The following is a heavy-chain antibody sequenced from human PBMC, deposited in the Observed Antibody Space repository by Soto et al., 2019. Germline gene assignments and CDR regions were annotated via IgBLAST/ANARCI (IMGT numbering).Heavy chain of an antibody. Sequence: EVQLVESGGGLVKPGGSLRLSCAASGFTFSSYSMNWVRQAPGKGLEWVSSISSSSSYIYYADSVKGRFTISRDNAKNXXYXQXXSLRAEDTAVYYCARRVPYYDILTGYYYYYYGMDVWGQGTTVTVSS. CDR1: GFTFSSYS. CDR2: ISSSSSYI. V-gene: IGHV3-21*01. J-gene: IGHJ6*02. CDR3: ARRVPYYDILTGYYYYYYGMDV. D-gene: IGHD3-9*01.